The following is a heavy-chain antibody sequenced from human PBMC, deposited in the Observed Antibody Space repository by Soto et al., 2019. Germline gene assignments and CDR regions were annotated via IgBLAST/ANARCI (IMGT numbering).Heavy chain of an antibody. CDR3: ARDRGEYSGQKVL. V-gene: IGHV3-7*01. J-gene: IGHJ4*02. Sequence: GGSLRLSCAASGFTFSSYWMSWVRQAPGKGLEWVANIKQDGSEKYYVDSVKGRFTISRDNAKNSLYLQMNSLRAEDTAVYYCARDRGEYSGQKVLWGQGTLVTVSS. D-gene: IGHD5-12*01. CDR2: IKQDGSEK. CDR1: GFTFSSYW.